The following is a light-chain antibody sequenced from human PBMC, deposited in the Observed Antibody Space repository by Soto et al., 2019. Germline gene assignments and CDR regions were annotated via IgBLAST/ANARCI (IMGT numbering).Light chain of an antibody. CDR1: SSDVGGYNY. Sequence: QPVLTQPASVSGSPGQSITISCTGTSSDVGGYNYVSWYQKHPGKAPKLMIYDVRNRPSGVSNRFSGSKSGNTASLTISGLQAEDEADYYCGSYSGSNTRVFGTGTKVTVL. J-gene: IGLJ1*01. CDR2: DVR. V-gene: IGLV2-14*03. CDR3: GSYSGSNTRV.